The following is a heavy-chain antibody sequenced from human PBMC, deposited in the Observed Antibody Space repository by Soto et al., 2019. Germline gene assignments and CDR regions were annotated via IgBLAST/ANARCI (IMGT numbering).Heavy chain of an antibody. Sequence: QVQLVESRGGVVQPGRSLRLSCAASGFTFSSYGMHWVRQAPGKGLEWVAVIWYDGSNKYYEDSVKGRFTIARDNSKNTLYLQMNSMRADDTAVHYCARAITDRRWDDAFDIWGQGTMVTVSS. D-gene: IGHD3-3*01. J-gene: IGHJ3*02. CDR2: IWYDGSNK. V-gene: IGHV3-33*01. CDR1: GFTFSSYG. CDR3: ARAITDRRWDDAFDI.